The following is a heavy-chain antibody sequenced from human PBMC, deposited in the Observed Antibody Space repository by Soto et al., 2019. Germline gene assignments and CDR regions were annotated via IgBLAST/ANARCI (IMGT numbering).Heavy chain of an antibody. Sequence: QVQLVQSGAEVKKPGASVKVSCKASGYTFTNFGISWVRQAPGQGLEWMGWISAYNGNTNYAQKFQGRVTMTTDTPTSTAYLGVRTLSFAAPAVYSWAGGGPRIDYWGQGTRSPSPQ. V-gene: IGHV1-18*01. CDR3: AGGGPRIDY. D-gene: IGHD3-16*01. CDR2: ISAYNGNT. J-gene: IGHJ4*02. CDR1: GYTFTNFG.